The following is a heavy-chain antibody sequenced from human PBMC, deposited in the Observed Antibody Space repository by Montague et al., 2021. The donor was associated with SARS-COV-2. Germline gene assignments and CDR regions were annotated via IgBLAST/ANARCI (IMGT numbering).Heavy chain of an antibody. J-gene: IGHJ4*02. Sequence: SETLSLTCSVSSGSVSSDYWSWIRQPPGKGLEWIGYIYSSGSTSYNPSLKSRVTISIDTSKNQFSLRLGSVTAADTAVYYRARTGDAYTRYYFDYWGQGTLVTVSS. CDR2: IYSSGST. D-gene: IGHD5-24*01. V-gene: IGHV4-59*02. CDR1: SGSVSSDY. CDR3: ARTGDAYTRYYFDY.